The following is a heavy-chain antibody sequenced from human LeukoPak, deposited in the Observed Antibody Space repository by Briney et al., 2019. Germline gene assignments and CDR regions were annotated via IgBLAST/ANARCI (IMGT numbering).Heavy chain of an antibody. CDR1: GFTFSSYG. Sequence: PGGSLRLSCAASGFTFSSYGMNWVRQAPGKGLEWGSAISSSGGSTYYADSVKGRFTISRDNSKNMLYLQMNSLRAEDTAVYYCARDGYKEWGQGTLVTVSS. D-gene: IGHD5-24*01. J-gene: IGHJ4*02. CDR3: ARDGYKE. V-gene: IGHV3-23*01. CDR2: ISSSGGST.